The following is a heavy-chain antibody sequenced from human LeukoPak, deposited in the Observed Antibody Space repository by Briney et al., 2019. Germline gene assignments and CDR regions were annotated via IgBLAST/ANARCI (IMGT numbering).Heavy chain of an antibody. CDR2: IRSKAYGGTT. V-gene: IGHV3-49*03. Sequence: GGSLRLSCTAAGFTFGDYAMSWFRQAPGKGLEWVGFIRSKAYGGTTEYAASVKGRFTISRDDSKSIAYLQMSSLETEDTAVYYCTRDPGYCSSTSCPNDYWGQGTLVTVSS. J-gene: IGHJ4*02. CDR1: GFTFGDYA. CDR3: TRDPGYCSSTSCPNDY. D-gene: IGHD2-2*01.